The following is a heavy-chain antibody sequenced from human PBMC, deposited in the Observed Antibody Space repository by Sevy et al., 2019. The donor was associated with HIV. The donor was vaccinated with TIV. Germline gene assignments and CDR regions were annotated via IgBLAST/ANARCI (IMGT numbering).Heavy chain of an antibody. CDR3: ARQREDIIVIPAAFYRMDV. D-gene: IGHD2-2*01. CDR1: GVSITSSGYY. CDR2: IFYSGSP. J-gene: IGHJ6*02. V-gene: IGHV4-39*01. Sequence: SETLSLTCTVSGVSITSSGYYWGWIRQPPGKGLEWIGSIFYSGSPNYNPSLKSRVTISVDTSKNQFSLKLSSVTAADTAVYYCARQREDIIVIPAAFYRMDVWGQGTTVTVSS.